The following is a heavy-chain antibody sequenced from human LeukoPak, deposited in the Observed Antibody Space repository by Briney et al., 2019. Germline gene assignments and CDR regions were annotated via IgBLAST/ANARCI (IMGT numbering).Heavy chain of an antibody. CDR2: IYPGDSDT. CDR1: GYSFTSYW. CDR3: ARHKYRSSWGINWFDP. Sequence: GESLKISCKGSGYSFTSYWIGWVRQMPGKGLEWMGIIYPGDSDTRYSPSFQGQVTISADKSISTAYLQWSSLKASDTAMYYCARHKYRSSWGINWFDPWGQGTLVTVSS. J-gene: IGHJ5*02. D-gene: IGHD6-13*01. V-gene: IGHV5-51*01.